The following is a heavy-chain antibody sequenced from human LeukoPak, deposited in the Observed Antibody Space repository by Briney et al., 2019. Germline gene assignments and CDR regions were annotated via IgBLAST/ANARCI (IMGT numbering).Heavy chain of an antibody. CDR3: ARHDHGIAANFDP. CDR2: IDPSDSYT. Sequence: GESLKISCKGSGYSFTSYWISWVRQMPGKGLEWMGRIDPSDSYTNYSPSFQGHVTISADKSISTAYLQWSSLKASDTAMYYCARHDHGIAANFDPWGQGTLVTASS. CDR1: GYSFTSYW. J-gene: IGHJ5*02. V-gene: IGHV5-10-1*01. D-gene: IGHD6-13*01.